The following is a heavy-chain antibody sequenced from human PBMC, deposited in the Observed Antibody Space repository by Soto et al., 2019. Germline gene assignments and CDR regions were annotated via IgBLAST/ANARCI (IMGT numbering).Heavy chain of an antibody. CDR2: PKSYTDAGTT. Sequence: GWSLRLSCAASGFTFTDAWMIWVRQAPGKGLEWVGRPKSYTDAGTTDYAAPVKGRFTVSRDDSKNTLYLQMNSLKTEDTAVYYCAKITRGNSYANYWGQGTLVTVSS. V-gene: IGHV3-15*07. CDR3: AKITRGNSYANY. CDR1: GFTFTDAW. J-gene: IGHJ4*02. D-gene: IGHD5-18*01.